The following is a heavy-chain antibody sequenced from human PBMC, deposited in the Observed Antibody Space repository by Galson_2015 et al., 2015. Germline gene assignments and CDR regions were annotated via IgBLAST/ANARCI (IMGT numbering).Heavy chain of an antibody. Sequence: SLRLSCAASGFSVSSNYMSWVRQAPGKGLEWVSVIYSGGSKYYADSVKGRFTISRDNSKNTLDLQMNSLRVEDTAVYYCARDSGGSPWGWIDPWGQGTLVTVSS. J-gene: IGHJ5*02. V-gene: IGHV3-53*01. CDR2: IYSGGSK. D-gene: IGHD2-15*01. CDR3: ARDSGGSPWGWIDP. CDR1: GFSVSSNY.